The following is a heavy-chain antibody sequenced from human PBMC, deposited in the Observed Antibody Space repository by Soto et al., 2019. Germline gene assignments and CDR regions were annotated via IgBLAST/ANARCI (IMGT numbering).Heavy chain of an antibody. CDR3: AKEGSVRLLEWSLYYFDY. CDR2: ISGSGGST. D-gene: IGHD3-3*01. V-gene: IGHV3-23*01. Sequence: PGGSLRLSCAASGFTFSSYAMSWVRQAPGKGLEWVSAISGSGGSTYYADSVKGRFTISRDNSKNTLYLQMNSLRAEDTAVYYCAKEGSVRLLEWSLYYFDYWGQGTLVTVSS. J-gene: IGHJ4*02. CDR1: GFTFSSYA.